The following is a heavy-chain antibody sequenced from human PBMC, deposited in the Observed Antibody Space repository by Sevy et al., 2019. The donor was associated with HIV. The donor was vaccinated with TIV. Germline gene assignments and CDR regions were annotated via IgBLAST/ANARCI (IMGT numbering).Heavy chain of an antibody. J-gene: IGHJ4*01. Sequence: GGSLRLSCAASGFAFSTHAMHWVRQAPGKGLEWVAVISYEGTETFYSASVEGRFTISRDNSKNMLSLQINSLKPEDTAVYYCARDGGYSIKWYPLYWGHGTLVTVSS. CDR1: GFAFSTHA. CDR2: ISYEGTET. V-gene: IGHV3-30-3*01. D-gene: IGHD1-26*01. CDR3: ARDGGYSIKWYPLY.